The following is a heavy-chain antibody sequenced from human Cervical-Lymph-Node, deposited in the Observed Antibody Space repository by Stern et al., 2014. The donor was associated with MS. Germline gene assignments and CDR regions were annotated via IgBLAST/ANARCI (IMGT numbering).Heavy chain of an antibody. D-gene: IGHD6-19*01. Sequence: VQLVESGPGLVKPSQTLSLTCTVSGGSISNGDSYWNWIRQHPGKGLAWIGYIYYSGSTYYNPSLKSRVTISVDTSKNQFSLKLSSVTAADTALYYCARGGAVAGSYYYFDYWGQGTLVTVSS. J-gene: IGHJ4*02. V-gene: IGHV4-31*03. CDR2: IYYSGST. CDR3: ARGGAVAGSYYYFDY. CDR1: GGSISNGDSY.